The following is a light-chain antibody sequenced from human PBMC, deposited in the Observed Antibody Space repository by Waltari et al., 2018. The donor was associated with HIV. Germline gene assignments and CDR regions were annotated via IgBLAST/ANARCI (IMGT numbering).Light chain of an antibody. CDR3: ASHSTYTLLYV. J-gene: IGLJ1*01. CDR1: SSDLGHSHF. Sequence: QSALTQPASVSGSLGQSINISCSGLSSDLGHSHFVSWYQQHPDTVPRVIIYDVNNRPSGVSSRFSGSKSGATASLTISGFQAEDEAVYYCASHSTYTLLYVFGSGTELTVL. CDR2: DVN. V-gene: IGLV2-14*03.